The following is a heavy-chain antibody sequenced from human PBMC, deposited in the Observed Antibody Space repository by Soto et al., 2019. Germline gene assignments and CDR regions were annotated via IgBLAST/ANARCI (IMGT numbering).Heavy chain of an antibody. CDR3: ARSMKVVVVPAAKRNWFDP. CDR1: GYTFTSYD. D-gene: IGHD2-2*01. CDR2: MNPNSGNT. J-gene: IGHJ5*02. Sequence: GASVKVSCKAPGYTFTSYDINWVRQATGQGLEWMGWMNPNSGNTGYAQKFQGRVTMTRNTSISTAYMELSSLRSEDTAVYYCARSMKVVVVPAAKRNWFDPWGQGTLVTVSS. V-gene: IGHV1-8*01.